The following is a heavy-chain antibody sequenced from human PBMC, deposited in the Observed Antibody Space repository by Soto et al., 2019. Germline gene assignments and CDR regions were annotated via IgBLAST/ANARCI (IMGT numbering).Heavy chain of an antibody. Sequence: SVKVSCKASGGTFSRDTINWVRQAPGQGLEWMGRIIPIAAIANYTQKFQGRVTITVDKSSTTAYMELSSLRSDDTAVYYCARGSTIVRGAPSWFDPWGQGTLVTVS. CDR1: GGTFSRDT. CDR3: ARGSTIVRGAPSWFDP. J-gene: IGHJ5*02. V-gene: IGHV1-69*02. D-gene: IGHD3-10*01. CDR2: IIPIAAIA.